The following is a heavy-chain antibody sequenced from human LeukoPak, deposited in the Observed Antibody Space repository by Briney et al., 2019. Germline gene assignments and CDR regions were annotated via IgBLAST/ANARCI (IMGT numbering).Heavy chain of an antibody. D-gene: IGHD5-12*01. CDR2: ISSSSSYI. Sequence: GGSLRLSCAASGFTFSSYSMNWVRQAPGKGLEWVSSISSSSSYIYYADSVKGRFTISRDNAKNSLYLQMNSLRAEDTAVYYCARIGYSGYGGHYYFDYWGQGTLVTVSS. CDR1: GFTFSSYS. V-gene: IGHV3-21*04. CDR3: ARIGYSGYGGHYYFDY. J-gene: IGHJ4*02.